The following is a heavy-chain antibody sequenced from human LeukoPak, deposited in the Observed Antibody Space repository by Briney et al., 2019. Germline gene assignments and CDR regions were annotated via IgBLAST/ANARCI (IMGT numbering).Heavy chain of an antibody. V-gene: IGHV3-7*01. Sequence: GGSLRLSCAASGFTFSSYAMSWVRQAPGKGLEWVANIKQDGSEKYYVDSVKGRFTISRDNAKNSLYLQMNSLRAEDTAVYYCARDRRLGELNYWGQGTLVTVSS. CDR2: IKQDGSEK. D-gene: IGHD3-16*01. CDR1: GFTFSSYA. CDR3: ARDRRLGELNY. J-gene: IGHJ4*02.